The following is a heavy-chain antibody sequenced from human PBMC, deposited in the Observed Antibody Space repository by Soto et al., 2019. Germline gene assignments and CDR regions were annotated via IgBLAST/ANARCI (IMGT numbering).Heavy chain of an antibody. D-gene: IGHD2-2*01. J-gene: IGHJ3*02. CDR1: GDSVSSNSAA. Sequence: PSQTLSLTCAISGDSVSSNSAAWNWIRQPPSRALEWLGRTYYRSKWYNDYAVSVKSRITINPDTSKNQFSLQLNSVTPEDTAVYYCATGYCSSTSCPDAFDIWGQGTMVTVSS. V-gene: IGHV6-1*01. CDR3: ATGYCSSTSCPDAFDI. CDR2: TYYRSKWYN.